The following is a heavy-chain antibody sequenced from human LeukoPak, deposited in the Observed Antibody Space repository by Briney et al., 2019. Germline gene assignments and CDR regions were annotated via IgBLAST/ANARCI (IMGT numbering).Heavy chain of an antibody. CDR2: IYPGDSDT. J-gene: IGHJ4*02. Sequence: GESLKISCKGSGYIFTSYWIGWVRQLPGKGLEWMGIIYPGDSDTRYSPSFQGQVTISADKSIITAYLQWSSLKASDTAMYYCASHLYSSSWPFYFDYWGQGTLVTVSS. D-gene: IGHD6-13*01. CDR3: ASHLYSSSWPFYFDY. V-gene: IGHV5-51*01. CDR1: GYIFTSYW.